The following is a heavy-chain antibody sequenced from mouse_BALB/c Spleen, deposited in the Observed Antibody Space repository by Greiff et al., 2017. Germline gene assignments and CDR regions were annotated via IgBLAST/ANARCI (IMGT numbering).Heavy chain of an antibody. D-gene: IGHD2-4*01. CDR3: ARRDYDYSSWFAY. Sequence: EVKLMESGPGLVKPSQSLSLTCSVTGYSITSGYYWNWIRQFPGNKLEWMGYISYDGSNNYNPSLKNRISITRDTSKNQFFLKLNSVTTEDTATYYCARRDYDYSSWFAYWGQGTLVTVSA. CDR1: GYSITSGYY. CDR2: ISYDGSN. V-gene: IGHV3-6*02. J-gene: IGHJ3*01.